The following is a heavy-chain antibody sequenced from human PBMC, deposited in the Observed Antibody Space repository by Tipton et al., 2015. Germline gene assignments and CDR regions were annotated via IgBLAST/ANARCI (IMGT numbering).Heavy chain of an antibody. D-gene: IGHD5-24*01. CDR2: IYHSGTT. CDR3: ARGGSPIIEMAYHHYGLDV. Sequence: TLSLTCTVSGGFTSNYYWSWIRQPPGQGLEWIGEIYHSGTTNYNPSLRGRFTISLRTSKNQLSLKVDSVTAADTAIYYCARGGSPIIEMAYHHYGLDVWGQGTTVTVSS. J-gene: IGHJ6*02. V-gene: IGHV4-59*12. CDR1: GGFTSNYY.